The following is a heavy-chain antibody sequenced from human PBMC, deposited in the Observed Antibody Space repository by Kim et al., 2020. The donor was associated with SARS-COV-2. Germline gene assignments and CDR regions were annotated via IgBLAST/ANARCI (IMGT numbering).Heavy chain of an antibody. Sequence: GGSLRLSCAASGFTFSNYNIYWVRQAPGKGLEWVAVIWYDGGNKYYADSVKGRFTISRDNSNTTVYLQMNSRRDEDTAVYYCAKDEGDGGASPLDYWGQGTLVTVSS. CDR1: GFTFSNYN. V-gene: IGHV3-33*06. D-gene: IGHD1-26*01. CDR2: IWYDGGNK. J-gene: IGHJ4*02. CDR3: AKDEGDGGASPLDY.